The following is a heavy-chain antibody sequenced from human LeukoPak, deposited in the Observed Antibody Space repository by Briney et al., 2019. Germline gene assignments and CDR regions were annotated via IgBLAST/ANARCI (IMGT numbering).Heavy chain of an antibody. J-gene: IGHJ5*02. CDR3: ARGPSLVGLRFLEWLSRAWFDP. CDR2: INHSGST. D-gene: IGHD3-3*01. Sequence: SVTLSLTCAVYGGSFSGYYWSWIRQPPGKGLEWIGEINHSGSTNYNPSLKSRVTISVGTSKNQFSLKLSSVTAADTAVYYCARGPSLVGLRFLEWLSRAWFDPWGQGTLVTVSS. CDR1: GGSFSGYY. V-gene: IGHV4-34*01.